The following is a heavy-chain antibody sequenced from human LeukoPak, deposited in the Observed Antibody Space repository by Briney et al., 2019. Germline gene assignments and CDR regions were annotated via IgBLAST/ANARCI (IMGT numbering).Heavy chain of an antibody. Sequence: GSLRLSCAASGFTFSSYSMNWVRQPPGKGLEWIGEIYHSGSTNYNPSLKSRVTISVDKSKNQFSLKLSSVTAADTAVYYCASIRTYYDILTDDYWGQGTLVTVSS. V-gene: IGHV4-4*02. J-gene: IGHJ4*02. D-gene: IGHD3-9*01. CDR1: GFTFSSYSM. CDR2: IYHSGST. CDR3: ASIRTYYDILTDDY.